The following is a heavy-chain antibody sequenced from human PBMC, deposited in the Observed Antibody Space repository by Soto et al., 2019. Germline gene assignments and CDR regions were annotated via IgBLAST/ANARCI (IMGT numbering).Heavy chain of an antibody. Sequence: GSLRLSCAASGFTFSSFAMSWVRQAPRKGLEWVSAISGSGGTTYYADSVKGRFTISRDNSRNTLYLQMNSLRAEDTAVYYCAQDRSYYDSSGYPLVYWGQGTLVTVSS. CDR2: ISGSGGTT. V-gene: IGHV3-23*01. CDR1: GFTFSSFA. CDR3: AQDRSYYDSSGYPLVY. J-gene: IGHJ4*02. D-gene: IGHD3-22*01.